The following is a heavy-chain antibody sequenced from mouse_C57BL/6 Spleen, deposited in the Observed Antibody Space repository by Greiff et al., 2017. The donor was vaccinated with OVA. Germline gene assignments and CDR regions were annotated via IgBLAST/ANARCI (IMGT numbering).Heavy chain of an antibody. V-gene: IGHV1-31*01. J-gene: IGHJ4*01. CDR3: ARTHYGRGTYAMDY. CDR2: IYPYNGVS. CDR1: GYSFTGYY. Sequence: VQLQQSGPELVKPGASVKISCKASGYSFTGYYMHWVKQSHGNILDWIGYIYPYNGVSSYNQKFKGKATLTVAKSSSTAYMELRSLTSEDSAVYYCARTHYGRGTYAMDYWGQGTSVTVSS. D-gene: IGHD1-1*01.